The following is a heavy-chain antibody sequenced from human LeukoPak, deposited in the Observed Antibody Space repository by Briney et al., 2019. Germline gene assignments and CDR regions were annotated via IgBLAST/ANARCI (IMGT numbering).Heavy chain of an antibody. D-gene: IGHD3-22*01. CDR3: ARVPLQYYYDSSGYYYLWFDP. CDR2: IYYSGST. V-gene: IGHV4-39*01. CDR1: GGSISSSSYY. Sequence: SETLSLTYTVSGGSISSSSYYWGWIRQPPGKGLECIGSIYYSGSTYYNPSLKNRVTISVDTSKNQFSLKLSSVTAADTAVYYCARVPLQYYYDSSGYYYLWFDPWGQGTPVTVSS. J-gene: IGHJ5*02.